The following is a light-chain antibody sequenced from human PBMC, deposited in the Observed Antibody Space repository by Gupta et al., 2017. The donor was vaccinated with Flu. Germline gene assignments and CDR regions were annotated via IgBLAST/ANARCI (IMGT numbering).Light chain of an antibody. CDR1: QSIDTY. V-gene: IGKV3-11*01. Sequence: PATRWLFTRERATRSCRASQSIDTYLAWYQHKAGQAPRLVIYDASKRATGIPARFSGSGSGTDFTLTISSLESEDFAVYYCQQRSSWPRTFGQGTKLEIK. J-gene: IGKJ2*01. CDR3: QQRSSWPRT. CDR2: DAS.